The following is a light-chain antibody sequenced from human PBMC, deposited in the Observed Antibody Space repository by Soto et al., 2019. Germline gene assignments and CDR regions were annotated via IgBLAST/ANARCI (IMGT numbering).Light chain of an antibody. CDR3: QQYMSSVT. V-gene: IGKV3-20*01. CDR2: CAS. Sequence: EIVLTQSPGSLSLSPGQRATLSCRASQSVDTTSFARYQKKPGQAPRLLIYCASKRATGIPDRFSGSGSGTDFTLIISRLEPEDVAVYYCQQYMSSVTFGQGTKVEIK. J-gene: IGKJ1*01. CDR1: QSVDTTS.